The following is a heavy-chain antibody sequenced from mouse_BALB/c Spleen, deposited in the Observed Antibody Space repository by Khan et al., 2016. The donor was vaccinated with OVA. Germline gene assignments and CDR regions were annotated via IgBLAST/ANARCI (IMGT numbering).Heavy chain of an antibody. Sequence: QVQLKQSGAELVRPGVSVKISCKGSGYTFTDFTMHWVKQSHAKSLEWIGVISTYYGDATYNQKFKGKATMTVDKASSTAYMELARLTSEGFAIYYSTRGGGVKRFAYGGQGTLVTVSA. CDR3: TRGGGVKRFAY. D-gene: IGHD1-3*01. CDR2: ISTYYGDA. V-gene: IGHV1S137*01. J-gene: IGHJ3*01. CDR1: GYTFTDFT.